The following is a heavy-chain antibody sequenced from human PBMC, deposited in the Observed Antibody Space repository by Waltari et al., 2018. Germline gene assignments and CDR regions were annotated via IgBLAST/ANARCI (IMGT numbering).Heavy chain of an antibody. Sequence: QVQLQQWGAGLLKPSETLSLTCAVYGGSFSGYYWSWIRQPPGKGLEWIGEINRSGSTNYNPSHKRRVTIPGDTSKDQCSLKLSSVTAADTAVYYCARGGSSSDDWYFDLWGRGTLVTVSS. CDR3: ARGGSSSDDWYFDL. CDR2: INRSGST. J-gene: IGHJ2*01. V-gene: IGHV4-34*01. CDR1: GGSFSGYY. D-gene: IGHD6-13*01.